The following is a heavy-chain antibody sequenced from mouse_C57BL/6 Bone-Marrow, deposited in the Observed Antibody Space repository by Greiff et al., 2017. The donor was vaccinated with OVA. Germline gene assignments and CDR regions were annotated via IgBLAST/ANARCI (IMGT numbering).Heavy chain of an antibody. V-gene: IGHV1-9*01. D-gene: IGHD2-4*01. CDR2: ILPGRGRT. J-gene: IGHJ3*01. CDR3: TSKLYDDYDVGN. Sequence: QVQLQQSGAELMKPGASVTLSCKATGYTFTGYWIEWVKQRPGPGLEWIGGILPGRGRTNYHEKFKGKATFTADTSSNAAYMQLSSLTAEDSAIYYGTSKLYDDYDVGNGGQGTLVTVSA. CDR1: GYTFTGYW.